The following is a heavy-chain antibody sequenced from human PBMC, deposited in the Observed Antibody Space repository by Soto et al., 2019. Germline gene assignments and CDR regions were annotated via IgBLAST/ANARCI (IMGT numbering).Heavy chain of an antibody. J-gene: IGHJ6*02. D-gene: IGHD6-19*01. CDR2: ISGSGGST. Sequence: EGSLRLTCAASGVTFSSYAMSWVRQAPGKGLEWVSAISGSGGSTYYADSVKGRFTISRDNSKNTLYLQMNSLRAEDTAVYYCAKDPSSGAHIYYYYYYGMDVWGQGTTVTVSS. CDR1: GVTFSSYA. CDR3: AKDPSSGAHIYYYYYYGMDV. V-gene: IGHV3-23*01.